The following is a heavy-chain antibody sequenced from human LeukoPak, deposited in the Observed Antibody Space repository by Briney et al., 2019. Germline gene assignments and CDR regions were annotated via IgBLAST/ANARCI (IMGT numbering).Heavy chain of an antibody. V-gene: IGHV3-53*01. J-gene: IGHJ4*02. Sequence: GGSLRLSCTASGFTFSNYWMTWVRQAPGKGLEWVSVIYSGGSTYYADSVKGRFTISRDNSKNTLYLQMNSLRAEDTAVYYCSGGGIAVIDYWGQGTLVTVSS. D-gene: IGHD3-16*02. CDR3: SGGGIAVIDY. CDR1: GFTFSNYW. CDR2: IYSGGST.